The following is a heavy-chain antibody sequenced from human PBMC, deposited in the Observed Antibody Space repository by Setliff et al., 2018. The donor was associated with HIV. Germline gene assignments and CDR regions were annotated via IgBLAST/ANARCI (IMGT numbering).Heavy chain of an antibody. V-gene: IGHV1-69*13. CDR2: IIPVFGTT. Sequence: SVKVSCKASGGSFSNHAISWVRQAPGQGLEWMGGIIPVFGTTNYAQKFQGRLTITADESTSTAYMELSSLRSEDTAVYYCARDGGVRRSSDWYFDLWGRGTLVTVSS. D-gene: IGHD6-6*01. J-gene: IGHJ2*01. CDR3: ARDGGVRRSSDWYFDL. CDR1: GGSFSNHA.